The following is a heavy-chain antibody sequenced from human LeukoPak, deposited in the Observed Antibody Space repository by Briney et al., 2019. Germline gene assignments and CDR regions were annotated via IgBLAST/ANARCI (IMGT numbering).Heavy chain of an antibody. V-gene: IGHV4-34*01. D-gene: IGHD3-10*01. CDR3: AGVVPPPRISMVRGAYYYMDV. Sequence: SETLSLTCAVYGGSFSGYYWSWIRQPPGKGLEWIGEINHSGSTNYNPSLKGRVTISLDTSKNQFSLKLSSVTAADTAVYYCAGVVPPPRISMVRGAYYYMDVWGKGTTVTISS. J-gene: IGHJ6*03. CDR1: GGSFSGYY. CDR2: INHSGST.